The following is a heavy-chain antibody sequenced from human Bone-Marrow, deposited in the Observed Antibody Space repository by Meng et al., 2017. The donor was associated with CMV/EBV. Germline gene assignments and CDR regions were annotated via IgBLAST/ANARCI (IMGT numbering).Heavy chain of an antibody. V-gene: IGHV3-48*04. J-gene: IGHJ6*02. Sequence: GGSLRLSCAASGFTFSSYSMNWVRQAPGKGLEWVSYISGSSSTIYYADSVKGRFTISRDNAKNSLYLQMNSLRAEDTAVYYCARDLASSSWDFYYYGMDFWGQGTTVTVSS. CDR3: ARDLASSSWDFYYYGMDF. D-gene: IGHD6-13*01. CDR2: ISGSSSTI. CDR1: GFTFSSYS.